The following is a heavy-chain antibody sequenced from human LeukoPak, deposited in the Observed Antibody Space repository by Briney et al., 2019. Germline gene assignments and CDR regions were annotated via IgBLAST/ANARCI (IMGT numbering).Heavy chain of an antibody. V-gene: IGHV3-23*01. CDR1: GFPFSSHG. CDR3: ARHSWGSTASSYYDY. Sequence: GGSLRLSCAASGFPFSSHGMSWVRQAPGKGPEWVSSISSGSDYTFYADSVRGRFTISRDNSKNTLYLQMNSLRDEDTAVYYCARHSWGSTASSYYDYWGQGTLVTVSS. D-gene: IGHD3-16*01. CDR2: ISSGSDYT. J-gene: IGHJ4*02.